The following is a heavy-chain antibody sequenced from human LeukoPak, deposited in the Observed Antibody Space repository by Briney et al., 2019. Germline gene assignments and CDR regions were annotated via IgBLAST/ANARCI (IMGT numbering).Heavy chain of an antibody. CDR3: ASSEWNYAR. Sequence: SETLSLTCTVSGVSISSYYWSWFRQPPGKGLEWIGYIHYSGSTNYNPSLRSRVTISVDKSKNQFSLRLNSVTAADTAVYYCASSEWNYARWGQGTLVTVSS. CDR1: GVSISSYY. V-gene: IGHV4-59*08. CDR2: IHYSGST. J-gene: IGHJ4*02. D-gene: IGHD1-7*01.